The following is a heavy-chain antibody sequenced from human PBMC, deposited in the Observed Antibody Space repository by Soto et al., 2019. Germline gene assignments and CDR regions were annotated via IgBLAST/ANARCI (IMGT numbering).Heavy chain of an antibody. CDR3: TPSPAAAATY. CDR2: IKQDGSEK. V-gene: IGHV3-7*03. Sequence: GGSLRLSCAASGVTLSSHWMSWVRQTPGKGLEWVANIKQDGSEKYYVDSVKGRFTISRDNAKKSLYLQMNNVRAEDTAVYCCTPSPAAAATYWGQTPLVTLSS. J-gene: IGHJ4*02. CDR1: GVTLSSHW. D-gene: IGHD6-13*01.